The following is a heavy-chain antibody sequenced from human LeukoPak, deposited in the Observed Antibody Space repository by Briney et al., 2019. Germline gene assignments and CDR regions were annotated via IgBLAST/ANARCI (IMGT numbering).Heavy chain of an antibody. CDR2: ISYDGSNK. CDR1: GFTFSSYG. V-gene: IGHV3-30*18. D-gene: IGHD3-3*01. CDR3: AKDLITTTRQV. J-gene: IGHJ4*02. Sequence: PGRSLRLSCAASGFTFSSYGMHWVRQAPGKGLEWVAVISYDGSNKYYADSVKGRFTISRDNSKNTLYLQMNSLRAEDTAVYYCAKDLITTTRQVWGQGILVTVSS.